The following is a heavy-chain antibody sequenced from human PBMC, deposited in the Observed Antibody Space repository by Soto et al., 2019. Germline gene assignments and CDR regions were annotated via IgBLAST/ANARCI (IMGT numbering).Heavy chain of an antibody. CDR1: GFTFSTYA. J-gene: IGHJ4*02. Sequence: GGSLRLSCAGSGFTFSTYAMSWVRQAPGKGLEWVSTISGSGGKSYYADSVKGRFTISRDNSKNTLYLQMNSLRAEDTAVYYCAKSSVWYPYFDSWGQGTLVTVSS. V-gene: IGHV3-23*01. D-gene: IGHD6-13*01. CDR2: ISGSGGKS. CDR3: AKSSVWYPYFDS.